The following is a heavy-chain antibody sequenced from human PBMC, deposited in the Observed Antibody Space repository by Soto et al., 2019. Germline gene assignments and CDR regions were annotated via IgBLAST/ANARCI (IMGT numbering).Heavy chain of an antibody. J-gene: IGHJ4*02. Sequence: QVQLVQSGAEVKKPGSSVKVSCKASGGIFSTYAISWLRQAPGQGLEWMGGIIPIFGTPNYAKRFQSRDTINADESTSTAYMELSRLRSEDTAVYYCARDRDDYGSGNYYNRIDFWGQGTLVTVSS. D-gene: IGHD3-10*01. CDR1: GGIFSTYA. CDR3: ARDRDDYGSGNYYNRIDF. V-gene: IGHV1-69*01. CDR2: IIPIFGTP.